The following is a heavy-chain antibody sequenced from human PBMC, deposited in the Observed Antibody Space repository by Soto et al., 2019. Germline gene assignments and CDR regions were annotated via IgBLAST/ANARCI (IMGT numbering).Heavy chain of an antibody. CDR1: GFTFSSYG. J-gene: IGHJ4*02. Sequence: QVQLVESGGGVVQPGRSLRLSCAASGFTFSSYGMHWVRQAPGKGLEWVAVISYDGSNKYYADSVKGRFTISRDNSKNTLYLQRNSLRAEDTAVYYGAKDRYSGYSSGWPDYWGQGTLVTVSS. CDR3: AKDRYSGYSSGWPDY. CDR2: ISYDGSNK. D-gene: IGHD6-19*01. V-gene: IGHV3-30*18.